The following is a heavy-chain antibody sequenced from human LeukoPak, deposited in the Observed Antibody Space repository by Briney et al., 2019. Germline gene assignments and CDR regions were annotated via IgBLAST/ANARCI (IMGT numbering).Heavy chain of an antibody. Sequence: GGSLRPSCAASGFTFSSYSMNWVRQAPGKGLEWVSYISSSSSTIYYADSVKGRFTISRDNAKNSLYLQMNSLRAEDTAVYYCARDGEGVYYYYYGMDVWGQGTTVTVSS. CDR1: GFTFSSYS. J-gene: IGHJ6*02. V-gene: IGHV3-48*04. CDR2: ISSSSSTI. CDR3: ARDGEGVYYYYYGMDV.